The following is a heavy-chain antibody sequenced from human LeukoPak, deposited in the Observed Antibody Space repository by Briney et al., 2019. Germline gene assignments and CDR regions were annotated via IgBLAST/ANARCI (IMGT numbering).Heavy chain of an antibody. J-gene: IGHJ3*02. D-gene: IGHD3-16*01. Sequence: GGSLRLSCTASGFTFSTHAMTWVRQAPGKGLEWVSSIGTRSDDTYYADSVKGRFTFSRDNSKNTLYLQMDSLRAEDTAAYYCAKHDYGNFKAYDIWGQGTTVTVSS. CDR3: AKHDYGNFKAYDI. CDR2: IGTRSDDT. V-gene: IGHV3-23*01. CDR1: GFTFSTHA.